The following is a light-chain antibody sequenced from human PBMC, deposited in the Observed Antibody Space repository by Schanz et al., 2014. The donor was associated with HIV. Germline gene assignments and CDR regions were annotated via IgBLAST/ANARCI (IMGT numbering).Light chain of an antibody. Sequence: EIVLTQSPATLSLSPGEGATLSCRSSQNINIYLAWYQQKPGQAPRLLMFDASKRAAGIPARFSGSGSGTDFTLTISRLEPEDFAVYYCQQYGSSPFTFGPGTKVDIK. CDR2: DAS. CDR3: QQYGSSPFT. V-gene: IGKV3-11*01. J-gene: IGKJ3*01. CDR1: QNINIY.